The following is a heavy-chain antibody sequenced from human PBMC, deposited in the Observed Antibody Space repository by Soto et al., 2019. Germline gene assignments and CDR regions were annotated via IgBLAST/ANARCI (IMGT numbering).Heavy chain of an antibody. CDR1: GGSFSGYY. Sequence: SETLSLTCAVYGGSFSGYYWSWIRQPPGKGLEWIGEINHSGSTNYNPSPKSRVTISVDTSKNQFSLKLSSVTAADTAVYYCARGPPWIQLWRRNYGMDVWGQGTTVTVSS. D-gene: IGHD5-18*01. J-gene: IGHJ6*02. CDR3: ARGPPWIQLWRRNYGMDV. V-gene: IGHV4-34*01. CDR2: INHSGST.